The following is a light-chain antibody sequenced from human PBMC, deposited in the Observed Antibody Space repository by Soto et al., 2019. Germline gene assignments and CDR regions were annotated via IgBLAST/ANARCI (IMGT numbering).Light chain of an antibody. CDR2: GAS. CDR1: QSVSSSY. V-gene: IGKV3-20*01. CDR3: KQYGSSPPYS. J-gene: IGKJ2*03. Sequence: EIVLTQSPGTLSLSPGERATLSCRASQSVSSSYLAWYQQKPGQAPRLLIYGASSRATGIPDRFSSSGSGTYFTLTISRLEPADFAVYYCKQYGSSPPYSFGQGTKLEIK.